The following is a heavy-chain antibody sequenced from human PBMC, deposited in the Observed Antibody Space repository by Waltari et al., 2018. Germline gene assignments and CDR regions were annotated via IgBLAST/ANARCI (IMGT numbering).Heavy chain of an antibody. CDR3: ARRPYYDFWSGYFDY. D-gene: IGHD3-3*01. V-gene: IGHV4-39*01. J-gene: IGHJ4*02. Sequence: QLQLQESGPGLVKPSETLSLTCTVSGGSISSSSYYWGWIRQPPGKGLEWIGSIYYSGSTYYNPSLKSRVTISVDTSKNQFSLKLSSVTAADTAVYYCARRPYYDFWSGYFDYWGQGTLVTVSS. CDR2: IYYSGST. CDR1: GGSISSSSYY.